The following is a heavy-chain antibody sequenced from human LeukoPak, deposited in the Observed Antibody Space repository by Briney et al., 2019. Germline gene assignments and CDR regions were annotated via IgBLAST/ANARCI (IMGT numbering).Heavy chain of an antibody. CDR3: ARDGLYYDFWSGYSNPNWFDP. J-gene: IGHJ5*02. CDR1: GYTFTSYG. D-gene: IGHD3-3*01. V-gene: IGHV1-69*13. Sequence: GASVKVSCKASGYTFTSYGISWVRQAPGQGLEWMGGIIPIFGTANYEQKFQGRVTITADESTSTAYMELSSLRSEDTAVYYCARDGLYYDFWSGYSNPNWFDPWGQGTLITVSS. CDR2: IIPIFGTA.